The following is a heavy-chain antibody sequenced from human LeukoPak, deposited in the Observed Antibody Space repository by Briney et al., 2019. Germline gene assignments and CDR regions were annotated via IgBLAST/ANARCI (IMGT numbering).Heavy chain of an antibody. CDR1: GLILSDYF. J-gene: IGHJ5*02. CDR2: TRNKARSYTT. Sequence: GGSLRLSCAASGLILSDYFLDWGRQAPGKGLEWVGRTRNKARSYTTEYAASVKGRFTISRDDSKNTVYLQMNSLKIEDTAVYYCTSHAAFDPWGQGTLVTVSS. CDR3: TSHAAFDP. V-gene: IGHV3-72*01.